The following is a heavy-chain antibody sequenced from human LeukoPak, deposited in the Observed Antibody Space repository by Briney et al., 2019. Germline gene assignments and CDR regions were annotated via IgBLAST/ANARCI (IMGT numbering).Heavy chain of an antibody. D-gene: IGHD3-22*01. J-gene: IGHJ4*02. CDR3: ARESYYDSSSDY. Sequence: PGRSLRLSCAASGFTFSSYAMHWVRQAPGKGLEWVAVISYDGSNKYYADSVKGRFTISRDNSKNTLYLQMNSLRAEDTAAYYCARESYYDSSSDYWGQGTLVTVSS. CDR2: ISYDGSNK. V-gene: IGHV3-30-3*01. CDR1: GFTFSSYA.